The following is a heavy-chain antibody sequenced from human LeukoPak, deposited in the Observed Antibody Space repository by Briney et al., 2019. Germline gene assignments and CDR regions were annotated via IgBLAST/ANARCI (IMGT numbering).Heavy chain of an antibody. D-gene: IGHD6-13*01. CDR1: GFTFSNYE. CDR2: ISDNGRTS. CDR3: ARARIAAPLLDY. Sequence: PGGSLRLSCATSGFTFSNYEMNWVRQPPGKGLEWVSYISDNGRTSYYADSVKGRFTISRDNAKNSLYLQMNSLRVEDTSVYYCARARIAAPLLDYWGQGTLVTVSS. V-gene: IGHV3-48*03. J-gene: IGHJ4*02.